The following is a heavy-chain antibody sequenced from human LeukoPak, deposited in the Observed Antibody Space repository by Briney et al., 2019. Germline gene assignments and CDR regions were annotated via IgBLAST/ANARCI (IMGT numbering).Heavy chain of an antibody. CDR1: GGSISSSSYR. CDR2: FFYSGST. CDR3: ARRGVGSSSIDY. V-gene: IGHV4-39*01. J-gene: IGHJ4*01. D-gene: IGHD6-6*01. Sequence: SETLSLTCTVSGGSISSSSYRWGWIRQPPGKGLEWIGNFFYSGSTYYNPSLKSRVTISVDTSKNQFSLQLGSVTAADTAVYYCARRGVGSSSIDYWGQGTLVTVSS.